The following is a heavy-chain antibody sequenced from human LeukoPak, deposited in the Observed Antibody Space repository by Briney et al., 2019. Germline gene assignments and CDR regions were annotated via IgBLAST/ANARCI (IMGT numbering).Heavy chain of an antibody. CDR2: IIPIFGTA. CDR1: GGTFSSYA. D-gene: IGHD4-23*01. Sequence: SAKVSCKASGGTFSSYAISWVRQAPGQGLEWMGGIIPIFGTANYAQKFQGRVTITTDESTSTAYMELSSLRPEDTAVYYCSMTTVVTDSFDYWGQGTLVTVSS. CDR3: SMTTVVTDSFDY. J-gene: IGHJ4*02. V-gene: IGHV1-69*05.